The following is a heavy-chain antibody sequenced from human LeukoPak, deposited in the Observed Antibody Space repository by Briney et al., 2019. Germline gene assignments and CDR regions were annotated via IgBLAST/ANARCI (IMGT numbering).Heavy chain of an antibody. V-gene: IGHV3-23*01. Sequence: GGSLRLSCAASGFTFSSYVMSWVRQAPGKGLEWVSAISGSGGSTYYADSVKGRFTISRDNSKNTLYLQMNSLRAEDTAVYYCAKVGSSGYLSYFDYWGQGTLVTVSS. CDR2: ISGSGGST. CDR3: AKVGSSGYLSYFDY. J-gene: IGHJ4*02. CDR1: GFTFSSYV. D-gene: IGHD3-22*01.